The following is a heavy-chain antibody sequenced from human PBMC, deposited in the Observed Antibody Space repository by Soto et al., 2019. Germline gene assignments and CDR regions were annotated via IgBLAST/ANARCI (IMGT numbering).Heavy chain of an antibody. Sequence: VQLLESGGGLVQPGGSLRLSCAASGFTFSTYAFHWVRQAPGKGLEWLTVITYDGRNTYYADSVKGRFTISRDNSKNTLYLQMDSLRAEDTAVYYCARPPSWRATTVTLFDYWGQGTLVTVSS. V-gene: IGHV3-30*04. CDR3: ARPPSWRATTVTLFDY. CDR1: GFTFSTYA. D-gene: IGHD4-17*01. CDR2: ITYDGRNT. J-gene: IGHJ4*02.